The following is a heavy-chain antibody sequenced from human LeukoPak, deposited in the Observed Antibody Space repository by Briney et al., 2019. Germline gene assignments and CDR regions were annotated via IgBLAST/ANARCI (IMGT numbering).Heavy chain of an antibody. V-gene: IGHV3-21*01. J-gene: IGHJ4*02. CDR1: GFTFSSYS. CDR3: ARDTVAYCGGDCYSWQVGGFDY. D-gene: IGHD2-21*02. Sequence: PGGSLRVSCAASGFTFSSYSMNWVRQAPGKGLEWVSSISSSSSYIYYADSVKGRFTISRDNSKNTLYLQMNSLRTEDTAVYYCARDTVAYCGGDCYSWQVGGFDYWGQGTLVTVSS. CDR2: ISSSSSYI.